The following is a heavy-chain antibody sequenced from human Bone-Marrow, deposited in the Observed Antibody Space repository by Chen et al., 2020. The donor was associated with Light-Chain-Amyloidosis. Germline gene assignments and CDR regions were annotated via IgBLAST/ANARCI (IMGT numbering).Heavy chain of an antibody. CDR2: ISGSGSST. CDR1: GFTFSSYP. Sequence: EVQLLESGGGLVQPGGSLRLSCAASGFTFSSYPMSWVRLAPGKGLEWISGISGSGSSTYYADSVKGRFTISRDNSKNTLYLQMNSLRAEDTAIYYCSREVTTNYGMDVWGQGTAVTVSS. CDR3: SREVTTNYGMDV. D-gene: IGHD3-10*01. V-gene: IGHV3-23*01. J-gene: IGHJ6*02.